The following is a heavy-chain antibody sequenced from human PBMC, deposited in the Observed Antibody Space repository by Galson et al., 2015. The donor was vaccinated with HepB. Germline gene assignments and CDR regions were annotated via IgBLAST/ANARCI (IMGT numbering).Heavy chain of an antibody. CDR2: IKQDESEK. Sequence: SLRLSCAASGFPFSDYWMGWVRQAPGKGLEWVANIKQDESEKYYVDSVKGRFTISRDNAKNSLFLQMSALRAEDTAMYYCTTDRYGARLFEYWSQGTLVTVSP. D-gene: IGHD1-14*01. CDR1: GFPFSDYW. V-gene: IGHV3-7*03. CDR3: TTDRYGARLFEY. J-gene: IGHJ4*02.